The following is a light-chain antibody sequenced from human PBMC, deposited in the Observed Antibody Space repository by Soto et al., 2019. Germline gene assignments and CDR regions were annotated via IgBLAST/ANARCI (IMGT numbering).Light chain of an antibody. J-gene: IGKJ1*01. CDR3: QQRTKWCT. CDR1: QSVSSS. Sequence: EIVLTQSPATLSLSPGERATLSCRASQSVSSSLAWYQQKPGQAPRLLIYDASNRATGIPARFSGSGSGTDFTLTISSLEPDDFAVYYCQQRTKWCTFGQATKVEIK. V-gene: IGKV3-11*01. CDR2: DAS.